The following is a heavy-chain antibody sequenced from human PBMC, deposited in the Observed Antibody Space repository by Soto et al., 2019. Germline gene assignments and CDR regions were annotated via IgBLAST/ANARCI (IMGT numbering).Heavy chain of an antibody. CDR3: ARDEVRWYYDRSGPR. Sequence: SETLSLTCTVSGGSISSGDYYWSWIRQPPGKGLEWIGYIYYSGSTYYNPSLKSRVTISVDTSKNQFSLKLSSVTAADTAVYYCARDEVRWYYDRSGPRWGQGTLVTVSS. CDR2: IYYSGST. V-gene: IGHV4-30-4*01. D-gene: IGHD3-22*01. CDR1: GGSISSGDYY. J-gene: IGHJ4*02.